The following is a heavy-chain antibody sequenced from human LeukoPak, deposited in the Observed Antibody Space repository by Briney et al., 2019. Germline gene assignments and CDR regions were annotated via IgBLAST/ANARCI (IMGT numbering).Heavy chain of an antibody. CDR1: GGSISSSSYY. V-gene: IGHV4-39*01. Sequence: SETLSLTCTVSGGSISSSSYYWGWIRQPPGKGLEWIGSIYYSGSTYYNPSLESRVTISVDTSKNQFSLKLSSVTAADTAVYYCARLVYSRELYYFDYWGQGTLVTVSS. J-gene: IGHJ4*02. CDR3: ARLVYSRELYYFDY. CDR2: IYYSGST. D-gene: IGHD6-13*01.